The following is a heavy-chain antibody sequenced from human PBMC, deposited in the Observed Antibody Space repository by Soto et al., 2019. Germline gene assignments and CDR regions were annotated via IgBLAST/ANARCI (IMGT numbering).Heavy chain of an antibody. J-gene: IGHJ4*02. CDR2: ISGSGGST. D-gene: IGHD3-10*01. Sequence: EVQLLESGGGLVQPGGSLRLSCAASGFTFSSYAMSWVRQAPGKGLEWVSAISGSGGSTYYADSVKGRFTISRDNSKNTPYLQMNSLRAEDTAVYYCAKDRHLTMVRGMGGAFDYWGQGTLVTVSS. V-gene: IGHV3-23*01. CDR3: AKDRHLTMVRGMGGAFDY. CDR1: GFTFSSYA.